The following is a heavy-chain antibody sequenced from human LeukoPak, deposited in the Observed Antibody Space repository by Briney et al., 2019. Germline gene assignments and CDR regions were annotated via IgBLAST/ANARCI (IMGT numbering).Heavy chain of an antibody. V-gene: IGHV4-39*07. CDR1: GGSISSSTYY. CDR2: IFYTGST. Sequence: PSETLSLTCTFSGGSISSSTYYWGWVRQPPGKGLEWIGNIFYTGSTFYNPSFKGRVTISVDTSKNQFSLKLSSVTAADTAVYYCAREGTAGTNLNWFDPWGQGTLVTVSS. J-gene: IGHJ5*02. CDR3: AREGTAGTNLNWFDP. D-gene: IGHD1-1*01.